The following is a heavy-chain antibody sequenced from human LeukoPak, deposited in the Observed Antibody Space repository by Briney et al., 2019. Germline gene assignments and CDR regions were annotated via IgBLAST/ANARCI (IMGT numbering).Heavy chain of an antibody. D-gene: IGHD5-12*01. CDR1: GGSISSYY. CDR3: ARVFSEGGYSGYDYGYFDY. V-gene: IGHV4-59*01. CDR2: IYYSGYT. J-gene: IGHJ4*02. Sequence: SETLSLTCTVSGGSISSYYWSWIRQPPGKGLEWIGCIYYSGYTNYKSSLKSRVTMTRDTSTSTVYMELSSLRSEDTAVYYCARVFSEGGYSGYDYGYFDYWGQGTLVTVSS.